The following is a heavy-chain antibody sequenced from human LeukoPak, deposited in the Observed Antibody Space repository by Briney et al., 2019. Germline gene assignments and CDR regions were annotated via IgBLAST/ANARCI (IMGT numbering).Heavy chain of an antibody. D-gene: IGHD3-3*01. CDR1: GFTFSNYG. J-gene: IGHJ4*02. CDR2: ISYDGSNK. V-gene: IGHV3-30*18. Sequence: GGSLRLSCAASGFTFSNYGMHWVRQAPGKGLEWVAVISYDGSNKYYADSVKGRFTISRDNSKNTLYLQMNSLRAEDTAVYYCAKVGVYWGQGTLVTVSS. CDR3: AKVGVY.